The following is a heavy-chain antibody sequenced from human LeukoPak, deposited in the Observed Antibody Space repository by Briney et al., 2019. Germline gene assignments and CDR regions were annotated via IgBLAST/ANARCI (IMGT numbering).Heavy chain of an antibody. CDR3: ARERYSGYDWYYYYMDV. D-gene: IGHD5-12*01. J-gene: IGHJ6*03. Sequence: GGSLRLSCVVSGFNFSNYWMSWVRQAPGKGLEWVANIKQDGSEKYYVDSVKGRFTISRDNAKNSLYLQMNSLRAEDTAVYYCARERYSGYDWYYYYMDVRGKGTTVTVSS. CDR2: IKQDGSEK. V-gene: IGHV3-7*01. CDR1: GFNFSNYW.